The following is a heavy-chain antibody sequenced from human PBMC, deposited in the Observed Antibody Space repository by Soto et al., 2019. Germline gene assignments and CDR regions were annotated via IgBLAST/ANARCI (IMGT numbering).Heavy chain of an antibody. D-gene: IGHD1-1*01. CDR2: IYYSGTT. CDR3: ARHDAAGTAYYNWFDP. J-gene: IGHJ5*02. Sequence: QLQLQESGPGLVKPSETLSLTCTVSGGSISSSSYYWGWIRQPPGKGLEWIGSIYYSGTTYYNPFIKNLLISSVDTSKTQFSLKLSSVTAADTAVYYGARHDAAGTAYYNWFDPGGEGTLVTVS. V-gene: IGHV4-39*01. CDR1: GGSISSSSYY.